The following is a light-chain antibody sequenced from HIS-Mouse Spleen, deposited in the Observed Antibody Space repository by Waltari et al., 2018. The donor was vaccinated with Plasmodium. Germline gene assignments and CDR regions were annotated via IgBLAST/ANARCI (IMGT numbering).Light chain of an antibody. Sequence: EIVMTQSPATLSVYPGERATLSCRASQSVSSNLAWYQQKPGQAPSPLIYGASTSATGIPARFSGSSSGTEFTLTISSMQSEDFAVYYCQQYNNWPRGTFGQGTKVEIK. CDR2: GAS. J-gene: IGKJ1*01. CDR3: QQYNNWPRGT. V-gene: IGKV3-15*01. CDR1: QSVSSN.